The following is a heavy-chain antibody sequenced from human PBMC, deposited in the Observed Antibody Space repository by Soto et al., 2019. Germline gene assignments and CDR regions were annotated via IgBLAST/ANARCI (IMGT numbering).Heavy chain of an antibody. CDR2: IKQDGSEK. CDR3: ARHIAVAAPRYAFDY. CDR1: GFTFSSYW. V-gene: IGHV3-7*01. J-gene: IGHJ4*02. D-gene: IGHD6-19*01. Sequence: GGSLRLSXAASGFTFSSYWMSWVRQAPGKGLEWVANIKQDGSEKYYVDSVKGRFTISRDNAKNSLYLQMNSLRAEDTAVYYCARHIAVAAPRYAFDYWGQGTLVTAPQ.